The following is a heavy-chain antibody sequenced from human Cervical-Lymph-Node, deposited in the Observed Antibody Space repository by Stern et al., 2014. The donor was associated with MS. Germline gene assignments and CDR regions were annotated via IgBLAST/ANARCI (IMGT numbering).Heavy chain of an antibody. CDR2: ISYDGRDK. D-gene: IGHD1-26*01. J-gene: IGHJ4*02. V-gene: IGHV3-30*04. CDR1: GFVFRRYA. Sequence: MQLVESGGGVVQPGRSLRLSCAASGFVFRRYALHWVRQAPGKGLEWVAVISYDGRDKNYTDSVKGRFTVSRDNSNNTVDLEMNSLRLEDTAVYYCAKGESGSYLDWGQGSLVTVSS. CDR3: AKGESGSYLD.